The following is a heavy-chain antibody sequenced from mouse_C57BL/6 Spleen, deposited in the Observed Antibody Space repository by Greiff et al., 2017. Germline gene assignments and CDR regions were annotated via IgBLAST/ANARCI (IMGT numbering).Heavy chain of an antibody. CDR1: GFNIKDDY. V-gene: IGHV14-4*01. J-gene: IGHJ3*01. D-gene: IGHD2-2*01. Sequence: VQLQQSGAELVRPGASVKLSCTASGFNIKDDYMHWVKQRPEQGLEWIGWIDPENGDTEYASKFQGKATITADTSSNTAYLQLSSLTSEDTAVYYCTYGYDGDWFAYWGQGTLVTVSA. CDR3: TYGYDGDWFAY. CDR2: IDPENGDT.